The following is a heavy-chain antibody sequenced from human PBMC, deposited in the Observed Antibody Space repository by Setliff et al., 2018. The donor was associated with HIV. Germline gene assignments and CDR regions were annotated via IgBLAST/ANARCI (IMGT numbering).Heavy chain of an antibody. J-gene: IGHJ5*02. CDR3: TNRGGSGTNVGNWFDP. D-gene: IGHD3-10*01. V-gene: IGHV1-69*13. CDR1: GDNFNNVA. CDR2: ILPIFGST. Sequence: SVKVSCKASGDNFNNVALNWVRQAPGQGLEWMGGILPIFGSTDYAQKFQGRLTITAVQSQNTVYMELSSLRSDDTAVYYCTNRGGSGTNVGNWFDPWGQGTRVTVSS.